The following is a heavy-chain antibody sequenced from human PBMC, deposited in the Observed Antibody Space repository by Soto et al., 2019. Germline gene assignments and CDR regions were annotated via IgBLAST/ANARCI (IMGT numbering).Heavy chain of an antibody. CDR3: ARVRWTQTLTHYHLDS. V-gene: IGHV1-3*01. Sequence: ASVKVSCKASGYSFSDYAMHWVRQAPGQRLEWMGWINAGNGKTKYSQNFQGRVTITRDTSASTAYMELSSLRSEDTAVYYCARVRWTQTLTHYHLDSWGQGSLVPVSS. D-gene: IGHD1-1*01. CDR1: GYSFSDYA. J-gene: IGHJ4*02. CDR2: INAGNGKT.